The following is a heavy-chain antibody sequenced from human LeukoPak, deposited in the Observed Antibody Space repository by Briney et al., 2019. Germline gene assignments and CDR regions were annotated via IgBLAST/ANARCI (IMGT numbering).Heavy chain of an antibody. Sequence: SETLSLTCTVSGGSISSGGYYWSWIRHHPGKGLEWIGYIYYSGSTYYNPSLKSRVTISVDTSKNQFSLKLSSVTAADTAVYYCARSDSYYDSSAWDPWGQGTLVTVSS. V-gene: IGHV4-31*03. CDR3: ARSDSYYDSSAWDP. D-gene: IGHD3-22*01. J-gene: IGHJ5*02. CDR2: IYYSGST. CDR1: GGSISSGGYY.